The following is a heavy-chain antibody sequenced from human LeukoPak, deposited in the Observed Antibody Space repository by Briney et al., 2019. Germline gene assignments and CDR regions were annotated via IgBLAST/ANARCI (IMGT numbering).Heavy chain of an antibody. CDR1: GYTSTDYY. D-gene: IGHD2-2*01. Sequence: GASVKVSCKASGYTSTDYYIHWVQQAPGKGLEWMGRVDPEDGERIYAEKFQGRVTITADTSPDTAYMELSSLRSEDTAVYYCATGRRSTPIGYWGQGTLVTVSP. CDR3: ATGRRSTPIGY. J-gene: IGHJ4*02. V-gene: IGHV1-69-2*01. CDR2: VDPEDGER.